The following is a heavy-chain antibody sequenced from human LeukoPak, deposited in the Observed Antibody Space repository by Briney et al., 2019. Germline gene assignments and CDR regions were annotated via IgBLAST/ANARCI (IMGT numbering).Heavy chain of an antibody. CDR3: ARYYDSSGYSPDAFGI. Sequence: ASVKVSCKASGYTFTGYYMHWVRQAPGQGLEWMGRINPNSGGTNYAQKFQGRVTMTRDTSISTAYMELSRLRSDDTAVYYCARYYDSSGYSPDAFGIWGQGTMVTVSS. V-gene: IGHV1-2*06. J-gene: IGHJ3*02. CDR2: INPNSGGT. D-gene: IGHD3-22*01. CDR1: GYTFTGYY.